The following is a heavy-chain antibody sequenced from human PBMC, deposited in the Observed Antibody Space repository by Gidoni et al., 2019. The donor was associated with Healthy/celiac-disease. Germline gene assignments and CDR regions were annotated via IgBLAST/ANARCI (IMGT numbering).Heavy chain of an antibody. D-gene: IGHD3-10*01. V-gene: IGHV3-30*18. Sequence: QVQLVESVGGVVQPGRSLRLSCSASGFTFSSYGMHWVRQAPGKGREWVAVISYDGSNKYYADSVKGRFTIARDNSKNTLYLQMNSLRAEDTAVYYCAKDFFELLWFGEFPDIWGQGTMVTVSS. J-gene: IGHJ3*02. CDR3: AKDFFELLWFGEFPDI. CDR1: GFTFSSYG. CDR2: ISYDGSNK.